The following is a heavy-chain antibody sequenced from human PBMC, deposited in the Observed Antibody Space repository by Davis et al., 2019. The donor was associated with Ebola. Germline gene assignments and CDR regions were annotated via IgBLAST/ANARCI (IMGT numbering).Heavy chain of an antibody. Sequence: SETLSLTCTVSGGSISSSSYSRGWIRQPPGKGPERIGSIFYSGIIYCNPSLKSRVTISVDTSKNQFSLRLSSVTAADTAVYYCARGGALPAAILGNQCYYYMDVWGKGTTVTVSS. V-gene: IGHV4-39*07. CDR1: GGSISSSSYS. CDR3: ARGGALPAAILGNQCYYYMDV. CDR2: IFYSGII. J-gene: IGHJ6*03. D-gene: IGHD2-2*01.